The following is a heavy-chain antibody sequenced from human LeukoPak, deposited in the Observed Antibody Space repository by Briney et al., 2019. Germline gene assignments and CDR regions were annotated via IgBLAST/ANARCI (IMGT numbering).Heavy chain of an antibody. V-gene: IGHV1-18*01. CDR1: GYTFTSYG. D-gene: IGHD3-22*01. CDR2: ISAYNGNT. Sequence: ASVKVSCKASGYTFTSYGISWVRQAPGQGLEWMGWISAYNGNTNYAQKLQGRVTMTTDTSTGTAYMELRSLRSDDTAVYYCARDYYDSSGYYHFDYWGQGTLVTVSS. J-gene: IGHJ4*02. CDR3: ARDYYDSSGYYHFDY.